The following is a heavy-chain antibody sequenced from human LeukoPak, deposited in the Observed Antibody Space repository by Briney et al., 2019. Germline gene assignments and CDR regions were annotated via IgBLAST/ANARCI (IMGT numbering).Heavy chain of an antibody. D-gene: IGHD2-2*01. CDR1: GYTFTGYY. CDR3: ARGYPTTSMGNFDY. V-gene: IGHV1-2*02. CDR2: INPNSGGT. J-gene: IGHJ4*02. Sequence: ASVKVSCKASGYTFTGYYMHWVRQAPGQGLEWMGWINPNSGGTISAQKFQGRVTMTRDTSISTAYMELSRLRSDDTAVYYCARGYPTTSMGNFDYWGQGTLVTVSS.